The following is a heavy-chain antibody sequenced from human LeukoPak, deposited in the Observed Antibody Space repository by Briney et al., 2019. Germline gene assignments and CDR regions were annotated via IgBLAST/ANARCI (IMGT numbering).Heavy chain of an antibody. CDR3: ATPTVTTTGDAFDI. D-gene: IGHD4-11*01. CDR2: IIPIFGTA. CDR1: GGTFSSYA. J-gene: IGHJ3*02. Sequence: GASVKVSCKASGGTFSSYAISWVRQAPGQGLEWMGGIIPIFGTANYAQKFQGRVTITTDESTSTAYMELSSLRSEDTAVYYCATPTVTTTGDAFDIWGQGTMVTVSS. V-gene: IGHV1-69*05.